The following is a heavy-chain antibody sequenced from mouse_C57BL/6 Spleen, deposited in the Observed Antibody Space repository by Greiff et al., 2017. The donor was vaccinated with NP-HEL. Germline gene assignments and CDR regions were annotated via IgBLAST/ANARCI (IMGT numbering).Heavy chain of an antibody. CDR2: IWPGGGT. CDR3: ARYYGSRDYYAMDY. J-gene: IGHJ4*01. V-gene: IGHV2-9-1*01. D-gene: IGHD1-1*01. CDR1: GFSLTSYA. Sequence: QVQLKESGPGLVAPSQSLSITCTVSGFSLTSYAISWVRQPPGKGLEWICIIWPGGGTNYNSALKSRLSISKDNSKSQVFLKMNSLQTDDTARYYCARYYGSRDYYAMDYWGQGTSVTVSS.